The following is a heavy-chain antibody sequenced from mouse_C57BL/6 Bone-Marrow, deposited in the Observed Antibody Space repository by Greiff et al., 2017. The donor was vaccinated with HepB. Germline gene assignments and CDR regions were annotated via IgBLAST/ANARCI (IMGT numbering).Heavy chain of an antibody. J-gene: IGHJ2*01. V-gene: IGHV5-4*03. CDR2: ISDGGSYT. CDR3: ARSLYGNYD. CDR1: GFTFSSYA. Sequence: DVKLVESGGGLVKPGGSLKLSCAASGFTFSSYAMSWVRQTPEKRLEWVATISDGGSYTYYPDNVKGRFTISRDNAKNNLYLQMSHLKSEDTAMYYCARSLYGNYDWGQGTTLTVSS. D-gene: IGHD2-1*01.